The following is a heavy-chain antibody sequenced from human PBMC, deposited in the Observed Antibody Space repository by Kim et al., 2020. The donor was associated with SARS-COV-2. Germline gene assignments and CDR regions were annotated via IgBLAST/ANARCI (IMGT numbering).Heavy chain of an antibody. CDR2: ISYDGSNK. V-gene: IGHV3-30-3*01. CDR1: GFTFSSYA. CDR3: ASPWGGPYYCGSGSSPEY. D-gene: IGHD3-10*01. Sequence: GGSLRLSCAASGFTFSSYAMHWVRQAPGKGLEWVAVISYDGSNKYYADSVKGRFTISRDNSKNTLYLQMNSLRAEDTAVYYCASPWGGPYYCGSGSSPEYWGQGTLVTVSS. J-gene: IGHJ4*02.